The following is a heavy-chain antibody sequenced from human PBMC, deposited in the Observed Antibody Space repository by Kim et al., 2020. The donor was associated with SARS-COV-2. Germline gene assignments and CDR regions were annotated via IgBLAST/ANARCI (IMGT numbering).Heavy chain of an antibody. Sequence: GGSLRLSCAASGFNFRNYFMNWVRQAPGKGPLFISRITDSGKTQSYADSVKGRFTTSRDNTKNTLDLEMTSLSAEDTAIYYCARDGGFTDHGWYLELWGRGMLVTVSS. V-gene: IGHV3-74*01. J-gene: IGHJ2*01. CDR1: GFNFRNYF. CDR3: ARDGGFTDHGWYLEL. CDR2: ITDSGKTQ. D-gene: IGHD3-16*01.